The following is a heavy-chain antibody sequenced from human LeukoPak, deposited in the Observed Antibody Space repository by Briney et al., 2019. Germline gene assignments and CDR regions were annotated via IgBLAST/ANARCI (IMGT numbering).Heavy chain of an antibody. CDR2: IYSGGGT. V-gene: IGHV3-66*02. Sequence: GGSLRLSCAASGFNVNTNYRTWVRQAPGKGLEWVSIIYSGGGTYYADSVKGRFTISRDNSKNTLYLQMNSLRSEDTAVYYCARGADCGSDCSSRRRDFDYWGQGTLVTVSS. D-gene: IGHD2-21*01. CDR3: ARGADCGSDCSSRRRDFDY. J-gene: IGHJ4*02. CDR1: GFNVNTNY.